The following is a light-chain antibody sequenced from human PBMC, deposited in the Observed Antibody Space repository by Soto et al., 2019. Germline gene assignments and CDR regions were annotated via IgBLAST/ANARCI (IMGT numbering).Light chain of an antibody. V-gene: IGLV1-44*01. Sequence: QSVLTQPPSASGTPGQRVTISCSGSSSNIAPNTVNWYQHLPGAAPQVLIFANHRRPSGVPDRLSGSRAGTSASLANSGLQSEDEADYYCAAWDDSLSGYVFGTVTKLTVL. CDR1: SSNIAPNT. J-gene: IGLJ1*01. CDR2: ANH. CDR3: AAWDDSLSGYV.